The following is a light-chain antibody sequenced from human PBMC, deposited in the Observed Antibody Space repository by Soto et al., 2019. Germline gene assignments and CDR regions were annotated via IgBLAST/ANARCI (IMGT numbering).Light chain of an antibody. CDR3: SSYTNINTRACV. CDR2: DVS. J-gene: IGLJ1*01. CDR1: SSDVGGSNY. V-gene: IGLV2-14*01. Sequence: QSVLTQPASVSGSPGQSITISCTGTSSDVGGSNYVAWYQQLPSKAPKLMIYDVSDRPSGVSNRFSGSKSGNTASLTISGLQAEDAADYYCSSYTNINTRACVFGTGTKVTVL.